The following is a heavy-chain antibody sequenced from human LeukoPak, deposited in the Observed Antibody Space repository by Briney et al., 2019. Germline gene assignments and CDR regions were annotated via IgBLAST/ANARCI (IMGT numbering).Heavy chain of an antibody. CDR2: ISSSSSYI. Sequence: GGSLRLSCAASGFTFSTYSMNWVRQAPGKGLEWVSSISSSSSYIYYANSVKGRFTISRDNAKNSLYLQMNSLRAEDTAVYYCARDSARRVDTALVNYGMDVWGQGTTVTISS. D-gene: IGHD5-18*01. J-gene: IGHJ6*02. V-gene: IGHV3-21*01. CDR3: ARDSARRVDTALVNYGMDV. CDR1: GFTFSTYS.